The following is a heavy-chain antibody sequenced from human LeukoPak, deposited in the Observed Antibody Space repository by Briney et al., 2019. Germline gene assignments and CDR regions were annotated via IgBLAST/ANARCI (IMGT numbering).Heavy chain of an antibody. J-gene: IGHJ4*02. CDR1: GFTFSSYS. D-gene: IGHD1-26*01. CDR2: ISSSSSYI. Sequence: PGGSLRLSCAASGFTFSSYSMSWVRQAPGKGLEWVSSISSSSSYIYYADSVKGRFTISRDNAKNSLYLQMNSLRAEDTAVYYCARDEWELLRVFDYWGQGTLVTVSS. V-gene: IGHV3-21*01. CDR3: ARDEWELLRVFDY.